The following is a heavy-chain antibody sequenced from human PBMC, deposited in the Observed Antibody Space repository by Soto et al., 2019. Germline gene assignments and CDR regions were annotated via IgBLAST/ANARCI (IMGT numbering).Heavy chain of an antibody. CDR3: ARVQSRRGGIQLRIYFDY. J-gene: IGHJ4*02. V-gene: IGHV3-11*06. D-gene: IGHD5-18*01. CDR2: ISSSSSYT. Sequence: QVQLVESGGGLVKPGGSLRLSCAASGFTFSDYYMSWIRQAPGKGLEWVSYISSSSSYTNYADSVKGRFTISRDNAKNSLYLQMNSLRAEDTAVYYCARVQSRRGGIQLRIYFDYWGQGTLVTVSS. CDR1: GFTFSDYY.